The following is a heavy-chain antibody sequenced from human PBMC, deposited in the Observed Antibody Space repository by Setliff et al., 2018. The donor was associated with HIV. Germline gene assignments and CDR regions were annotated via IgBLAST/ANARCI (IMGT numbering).Heavy chain of an antibody. CDR1: GGTFSSYA. D-gene: IGHD1-26*01. V-gene: IGHV1-69*10. CDR3: TRDHNSGNYIRYGFDI. J-gene: IGHJ3*02. CDR2: VTPILHTT. Sequence: SVKVSCKASGGTFSSYAISWVRQAPGQGLEWMGGVTPILHTTNYAQKFQGRVTITADISTRTVYMELSSRTSEDTAIYYCTRDHNSGNYIRYGFDIWGQGTMVTVSS.